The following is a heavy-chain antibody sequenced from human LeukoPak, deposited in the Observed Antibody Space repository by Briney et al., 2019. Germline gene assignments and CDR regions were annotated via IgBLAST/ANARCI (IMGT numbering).Heavy chain of an antibody. CDR1: GGSISSGSYY. Sequence: KSLETLSLTCTVPGGSISSGSYYWSWIRQPAGKGLEWIGRIYTSGSTNYNPSLKSRVTISVDTSKNQFSLKLSSVTAADTAVYYCAGGDSSGYYLAIDYWGQGTLVTVSS. V-gene: IGHV4-61*02. CDR2: IYTSGST. D-gene: IGHD3-22*01. CDR3: AGGDSSGYYLAIDY. J-gene: IGHJ4*02.